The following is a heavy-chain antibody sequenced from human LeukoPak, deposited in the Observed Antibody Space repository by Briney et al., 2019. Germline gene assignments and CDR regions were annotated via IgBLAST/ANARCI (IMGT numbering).Heavy chain of an antibody. CDR3: AELGITMIGGV. Sequence: PGGSLRLSCAASGFTFSSYEMNWVRQAPGKGLGWVSYISSMGSTIYYADSVKGRFTISTDNAKNSLHLQMNSLRAEDTAVYYCAELGITMIGGVWGKGTTVTISS. J-gene: IGHJ6*04. CDR1: GFTFSSYE. D-gene: IGHD3-10*02. CDR2: ISSMGSTI. V-gene: IGHV3-48*03.